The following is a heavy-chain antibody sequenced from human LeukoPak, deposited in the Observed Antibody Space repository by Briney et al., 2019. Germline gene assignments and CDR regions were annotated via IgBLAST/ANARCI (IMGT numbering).Heavy chain of an antibody. Sequence: PGGSLRLSCAASGFTFSSYEMNWVRQAPGKGLEWVSYISSGDSTIYYADSVKGRFTISRDNAKNSLYLQMNSLRVEDTALYHCARKGLGGELGGFDSWGQGTLVTVSS. CDR2: ISSGDSTI. CDR1: GFTFSSYE. J-gene: IGHJ4*02. V-gene: IGHV3-48*03. D-gene: IGHD1-7*01. CDR3: ARKGLGGELGGFDS.